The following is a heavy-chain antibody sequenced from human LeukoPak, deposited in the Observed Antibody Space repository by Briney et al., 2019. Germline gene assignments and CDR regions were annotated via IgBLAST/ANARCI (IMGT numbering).Heavy chain of an antibody. Sequence: SSETLSLTCTVSGASIRGSTYYWGWIRQTPGKGLEWIGSIYYSGSTYYNPSLKSRVTISVDTSKNQFSLKLSSVTAADTAVYYCARYSGSYPFDYWGQGTLVTVSS. J-gene: IGHJ4*02. V-gene: IGHV4-39*07. CDR2: IYYSGST. D-gene: IGHD1-26*01. CDR3: ARYSGSYPFDY. CDR1: GASIRGSTYY.